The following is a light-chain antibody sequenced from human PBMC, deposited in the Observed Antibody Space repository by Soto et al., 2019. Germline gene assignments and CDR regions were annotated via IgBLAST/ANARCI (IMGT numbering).Light chain of an antibody. V-gene: IGKV1-13*02. J-gene: IGKJ4*01. CDR1: QGISSA. Sequence: AIQLTQSPSSLSASVGDRVTITCRASQGISSALAWYQQKPGKAPKLLIYDASSLESEVPSRFSGSGSGTDFTLTISSLQHEAFATYYCKQFNSYPLTFGGGTKVEIK. CDR2: DAS. CDR3: KQFNSYPLT.